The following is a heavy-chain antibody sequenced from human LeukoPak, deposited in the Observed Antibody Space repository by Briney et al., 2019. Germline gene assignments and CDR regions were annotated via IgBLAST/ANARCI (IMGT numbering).Heavy chain of an antibody. CDR1: GGSISSYY. V-gene: IGHV4-59*01. Sequence: SETLSLTCTVSGGSISSYYWSWIRQPPGKGLEWVGYIYYSGSTNYNPSLKSRLTISVDTSKNQFSMKLSSVTAADTAVYYCAREVYCSGGSCYLGAFDIWGQGTMVTVSS. D-gene: IGHD2-15*01. CDR3: AREVYCSGGSCYLGAFDI. CDR2: IYYSGST. J-gene: IGHJ3*02.